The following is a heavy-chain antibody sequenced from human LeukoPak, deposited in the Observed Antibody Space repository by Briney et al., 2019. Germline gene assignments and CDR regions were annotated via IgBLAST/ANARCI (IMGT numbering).Heavy chain of an antibody. CDR2: IYHSGST. V-gene: IGHV4-30-2*01. J-gene: IGHJ2*01. Sequence: SETLSLTCSVSGGPISSGGYYWSWIRQPPGKGLEWIGYIYHSGSTYYNPSLKSRVTISVDRSKNQFSLKLSSVTAADTAVYYCARDRIVVVPAAPYWYFDLWGRGTLVTVSS. D-gene: IGHD2-2*01. CDR1: GGPISSGGYY. CDR3: ARDRIVVVPAAPYWYFDL.